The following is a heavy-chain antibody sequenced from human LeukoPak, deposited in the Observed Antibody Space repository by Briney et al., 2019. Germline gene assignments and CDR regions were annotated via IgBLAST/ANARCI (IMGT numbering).Heavy chain of an antibody. J-gene: IGHJ5*02. CDR3: AREKFCCSGGSCYLNWFDP. CDR2: IKQDGSEK. D-gene: IGHD2-15*01. Sequence: GGSLRLSCAASGFTFSSYWMSWVRQAPGKGLEWVANIKQDGSEKYYVDSVKGRFTISRDNAKNSLYLQMNSLRAEDTAVYYCAREKFCCSGGSCYLNWFDPWGQGTLVTVSS. CDR1: GFTFSSYW. V-gene: IGHV3-7*03.